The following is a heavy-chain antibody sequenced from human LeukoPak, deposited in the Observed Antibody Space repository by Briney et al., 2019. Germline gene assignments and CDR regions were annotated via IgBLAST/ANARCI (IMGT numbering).Heavy chain of an antibody. CDR2: ISSSSSYI. CDR3: ARGERGLYCSSTSCYPVL. Sequence: PGGSLRLSCAASGFTFSSYSMNWVRQAPGKGLEWVSSISSSSSYIYYADSVKGRFTISRDNAKNSFYLQMNSLRAEDTAVYYCARGERGLYCSSTSCYPVLGGQGTLVTVSS. CDR1: GFTFSSYS. D-gene: IGHD2-2*01. J-gene: IGHJ4*02. V-gene: IGHV3-21*01.